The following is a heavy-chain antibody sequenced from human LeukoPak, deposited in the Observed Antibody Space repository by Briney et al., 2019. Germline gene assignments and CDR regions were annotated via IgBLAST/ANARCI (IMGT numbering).Heavy chain of an antibody. D-gene: IGHD2-8*01. Sequence: SQTLSLTCAISGDSVSSNSVAWNWLRQSPSRGLEWLGRTYYRSKWYNDYAVSVKSRITINADTSKNQFSLQLDSVTPEDTAVYYCARDANPPNKYFQYWGQGTLVTVSS. CDR3: ARDANPPNKYFQY. CDR2: TYYRSKWYN. V-gene: IGHV6-1*01. CDR1: GDSVSSNSVA. J-gene: IGHJ1*01.